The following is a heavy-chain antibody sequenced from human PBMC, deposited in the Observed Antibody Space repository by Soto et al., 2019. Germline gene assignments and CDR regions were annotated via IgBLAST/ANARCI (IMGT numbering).Heavy chain of an antibody. CDR3: ARVPNYDFWSGWGTSGMDV. D-gene: IGHD3-3*01. CDR1: GFTFSDYY. Sequence: GGSLRLSCAASGFTFSDYYMSWIRQAPGKGLEWVSYISSSGSTIYYADSVKGRFTISRDNAKNSLYLQMNSLRAEDTAVYYCARVPNYDFWSGWGTSGMDVWGQGTTVTVSS. J-gene: IGHJ6*02. CDR2: ISSSGSTI. V-gene: IGHV3-11*01.